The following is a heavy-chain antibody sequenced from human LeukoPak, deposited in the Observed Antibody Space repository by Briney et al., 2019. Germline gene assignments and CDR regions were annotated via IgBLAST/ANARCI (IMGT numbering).Heavy chain of an antibody. CDR2: ITASGGST. CDR1: RFTFSTYV. V-gene: IGHV3-23*01. CDR3: AKGEAGSGWSQVDY. D-gene: IGHD6-19*01. Sequence: PGGSLRLSCAASRFTFSTYVMSWVRQAPGKGLEWVSGITASGGSTYYADSVKGRFTISRDNSKNTLYLQMNSLRAEDTVVYYCAKGEAGSGWSQVDYWGQGTLVTVSS. J-gene: IGHJ4*02.